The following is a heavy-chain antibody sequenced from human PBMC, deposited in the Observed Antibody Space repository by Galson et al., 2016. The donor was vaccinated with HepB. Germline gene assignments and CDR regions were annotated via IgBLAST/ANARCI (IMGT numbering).Heavy chain of an antibody. D-gene: IGHD3-10*01. V-gene: IGHV3-30*18. CDR3: AKDRLAAPYYYYVMDV. Sequence: FLRLSCAASGFTFSNYGMHWVRQAPGKGLEWVALISYDGINSYYADSLKGRFTISRDNSKNTLYLQMNSLRAEDTGVYYCAKDRLAAPYYYYVMDVWGQGTTVTVSS. CDR1: GFTFSNYG. J-gene: IGHJ6*02. CDR2: ISYDGINS.